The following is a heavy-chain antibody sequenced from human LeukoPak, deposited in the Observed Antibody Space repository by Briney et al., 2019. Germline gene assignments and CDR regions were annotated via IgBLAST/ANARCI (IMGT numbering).Heavy chain of an antibody. CDR3: ATLHGTGSYYFDY. CDR2: FDPEDGET. J-gene: IGHJ4*02. V-gene: IGHV1-24*01. Sequence: GASVKVSCKASGYTFTGYYMHWVRQAPGKGLEWMGGFDPEDGETIYAQKFQGRVTMTEDTSTDTAYMELSSLRSEDTAVYYCATLHGTGSYYFDYWGQGTLVTVSS. D-gene: IGHD3-10*01. CDR1: GYTFTGYY.